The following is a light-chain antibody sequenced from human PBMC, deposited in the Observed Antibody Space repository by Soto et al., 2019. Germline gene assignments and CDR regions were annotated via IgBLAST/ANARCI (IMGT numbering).Light chain of an antibody. CDR3: AVWDDSLDGVV. CDR1: SSNIGDNT. J-gene: IGLJ2*01. Sequence: QSVLTQPPSASGTPGQSVTISCSGSSSNIGDNTVNWYQQLPGTAPKLLMYSNDQRWSGVPDRFSGSKSGTSASLAISGLQSEDDADYFCAVWDDSLDGVVFGGGTKVTVL. V-gene: IGLV1-44*01. CDR2: SND.